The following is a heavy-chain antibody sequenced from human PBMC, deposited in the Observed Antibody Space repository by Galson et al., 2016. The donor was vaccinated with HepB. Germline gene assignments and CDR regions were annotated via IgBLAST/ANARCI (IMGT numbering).Heavy chain of an antibody. CDR3: AHKRDGFGLGY. V-gene: IGHV2-5*02. CDR2: IYWADDK. J-gene: IGHJ4*02. Sequence: PALVKPTQTLTLTCTFPGFSLSTSGVGAGWIRQPPGKALEWLAPIYWADDKLYSPSLKSRLTITTDTSKNQVVLTMTNRDPVATATYYCAHKRDGFGLGYWGQGSLVTVSS. D-gene: IGHD3-16*01. CDR1: GFSLSTSGVG.